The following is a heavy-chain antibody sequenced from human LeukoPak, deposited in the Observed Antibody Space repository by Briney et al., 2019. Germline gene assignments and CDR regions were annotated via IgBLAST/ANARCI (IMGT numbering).Heavy chain of an antibody. Sequence: GASVKVSCKSSGYSFTGYYMHWVRQAPGQGFEWMGWINSNGGGAQYAQNFQGRVTMTSDPTINTAYMELSSLRSDDTAVYYCTRTRFSHFYDRSGSPSKPFDYWGQGTLVSVSS. CDR3: TRTRFSHFYDRSGSPSKPFDY. D-gene: IGHD3-22*01. CDR1: GYSFTGYY. J-gene: IGHJ4*02. CDR2: INSNGGGA. V-gene: IGHV1-2*02.